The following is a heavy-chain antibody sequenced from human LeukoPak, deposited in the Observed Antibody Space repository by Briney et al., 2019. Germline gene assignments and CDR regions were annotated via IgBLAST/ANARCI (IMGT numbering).Heavy chain of an antibody. CDR3: ARWRGYGYVLDS. D-gene: IGHD5-18*01. CDR1: GGSINAYF. J-gene: IGHJ4*02. CDR2: VSHSGYT. V-gene: IGHV4-59*01. Sequence: SETLSLTCTVSGGSINAYFWSWFRQPPGKGLEWIGHVSHSGYTNYSPSFHSRVTVSIDTSKTHFSLEMNSVTAADTAVYHCARWRGYGYVLDSWGQGTLVTVSP.